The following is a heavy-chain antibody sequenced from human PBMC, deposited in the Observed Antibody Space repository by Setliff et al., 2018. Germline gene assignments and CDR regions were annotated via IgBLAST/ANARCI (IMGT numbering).Heavy chain of an antibody. Sequence: PGGSLRLSCAASGFTFSDAWMNWARQAPGKGLEWVANIHQDGSERHYVDSVKGRFTISRDNAKNTLYLQMNSLRAEDTAVYYCARAHSSTLSVHDYWGQGTLVTVSS. CDR1: GFTFSDAW. CDR3: ARAHSSTLSVHDY. D-gene: IGHD2-2*01. CDR2: IHQDGSER. J-gene: IGHJ4*02. V-gene: IGHV3-7*01.